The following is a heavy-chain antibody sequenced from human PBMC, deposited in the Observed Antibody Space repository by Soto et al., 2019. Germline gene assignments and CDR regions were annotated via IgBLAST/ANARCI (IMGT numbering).Heavy chain of an antibody. J-gene: IGHJ6*02. Sequence: GGSLRLSCADSGFTFSSYWMSWVRQAPGKGLEWVANIKQDETEKYYVDSVKGRFAISRDNGKNTLYLQMSSLRAEDTAIYYCARVRTENYYGMDVWGQGTTVTVSS. V-gene: IGHV3-7*05. CDR2: IKQDETEK. CDR1: GFTFSSYW. CDR3: ARVRTENYYGMDV.